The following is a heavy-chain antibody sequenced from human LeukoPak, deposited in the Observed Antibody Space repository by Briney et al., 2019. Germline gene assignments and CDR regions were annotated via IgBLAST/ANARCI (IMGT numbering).Heavy chain of an antibody. V-gene: IGHV1-2*02. Sequence: ASVKVSCKASGYTXTGYYMYGVRQAPGQGLEWMGWINPNSGGTKYGQKFQGRIIMTSDTSTSTAYMELSSLRSDDTAVFYCATVSVSSSSGFDYWGQGTLVTVSS. J-gene: IGHJ4*02. CDR1: GYTXTGYY. D-gene: IGHD6-6*01. CDR3: ATVSVSSSSGFDY. CDR2: INPNSGGT.